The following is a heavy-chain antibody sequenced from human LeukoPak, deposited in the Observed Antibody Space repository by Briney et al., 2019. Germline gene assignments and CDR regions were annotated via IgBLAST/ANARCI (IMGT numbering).Heavy chain of an antibody. CDR1: GFTFSSYG. D-gene: IGHD2-2*01. V-gene: IGHV3-7*01. Sequence: QPGGTLRLSCAASGFTFSSYGMSWVRQAPGKGLEWVANIKQDGSEKYYVDSVKGRFTISRDNAKNSLYLQMNSLRAEDTAVYYCARESGLRCSSTSCYPTNWGQGTLVTVSS. CDR3: ARESGLRCSSTSCYPTN. CDR2: IKQDGSEK. J-gene: IGHJ4*02.